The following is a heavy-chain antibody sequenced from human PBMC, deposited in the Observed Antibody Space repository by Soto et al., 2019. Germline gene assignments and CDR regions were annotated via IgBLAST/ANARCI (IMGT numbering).Heavy chain of an antibody. V-gene: IGHV4-31*03. CDR1: GGSISSGGYY. D-gene: IGHD3-22*01. J-gene: IGHJ4*02. Sequence: SETLSLTCTVSGGSISSGGYYWSWIRQHPGKGLEWIGYIYSSGSTYYNPSLKSRVTISVDTSKNQFSLKLSSVTAADTAVYYCARENYDSSGYYLDYWGPGTLVTVSS. CDR2: IYSSGST. CDR3: ARENYDSSGYYLDY.